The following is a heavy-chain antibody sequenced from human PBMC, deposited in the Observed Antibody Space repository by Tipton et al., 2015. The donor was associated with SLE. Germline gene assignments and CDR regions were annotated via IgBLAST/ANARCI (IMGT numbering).Heavy chain of an antibody. Sequence: SLRLSCAGAGFTVSRNYMSWVRQAPGKGLEWVSIIYSDGSTYYEDSVKGRFTISRDNSKNTLFLQMNSLKLDDTAVYYCARDAPSLTVSFVFWGRGTMVPLSS. D-gene: IGHD1-14*01. V-gene: IGHV3-53*05. CDR3: ARDAPSLTVSFVF. CDR1: GFTVSRNY. J-gene: IGHJ3*01. CDR2: IYSDGST.